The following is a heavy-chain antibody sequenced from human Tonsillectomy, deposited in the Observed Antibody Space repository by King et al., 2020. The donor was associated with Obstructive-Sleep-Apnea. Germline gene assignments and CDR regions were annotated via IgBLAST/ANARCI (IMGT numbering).Heavy chain of an antibody. V-gene: IGHV5-51*01. CDR3: AGRPGIAAAGTFNYYYGMDV. Sequence: QLVQSGAEVKKPGESLKISCKGSGYSFTSYWIGWVRQMLGKGLEWMGIIYPGDSDTRYSPSFQGQVTISADKSISTAYLQWSSLKASDTAMYYCAGRPGIAAAGTFNYYYGMDVWGQGTTVTVSS. J-gene: IGHJ6*02. CDR1: GYSFTSYW. D-gene: IGHD6-13*01. CDR2: IYPGDSDT.